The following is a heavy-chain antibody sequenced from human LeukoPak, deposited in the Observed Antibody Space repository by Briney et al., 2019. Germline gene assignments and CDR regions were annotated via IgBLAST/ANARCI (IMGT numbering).Heavy chain of an antibody. J-gene: IGHJ3*02. CDR3: ARANPYYDSSGYYYVHDAFDI. CDR2: IYYSGNT. V-gene: IGHV4-30-4*01. CDR1: GGSISSGDYY. D-gene: IGHD3-22*01. Sequence: SETLSLTCTVSGGSISSGDYYWNWIRQPPGKGLEWIGYIYYSGNTYYNPSLKSRITISVDTSKNQFSLKLSSVTAADTAVYYCARANPYYDSSGYYYVHDAFDIWGQGTMVTVSS.